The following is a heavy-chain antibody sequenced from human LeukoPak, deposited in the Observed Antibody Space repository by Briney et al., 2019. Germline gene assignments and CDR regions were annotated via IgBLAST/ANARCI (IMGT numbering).Heavy chain of an antibody. J-gene: IGHJ4*02. Sequence: PRGSPRLSCAASRFTFSSYGMHWVRQAPGKGLEWVAVIWYDGSNKYYADSVKGRFTISRDNSKNTLYLQMNSLRAEDTAMYYCATNSGSPGGYWGQGTLVTVSS. CDR1: RFTFSSYG. D-gene: IGHD1-26*01. V-gene: IGHV3-33*01. CDR3: ATNSGSPGGY. CDR2: IWYDGSNK.